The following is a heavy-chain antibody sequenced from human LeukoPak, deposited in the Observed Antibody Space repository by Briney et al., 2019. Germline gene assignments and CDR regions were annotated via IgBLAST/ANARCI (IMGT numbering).Heavy chain of an antibody. J-gene: IGHJ4*02. V-gene: IGHV1-2*02. Sequence: ASVKVSCKASGYTFTGYYMHWVRQAPGHGLEWMGWINPNSGGTNYAQKFQGRVTMTRDTSISTAYMELSRLRSGDTAVYYCARDGSGSSLSAVDYWGQGTLVTVSS. CDR2: INPNSGGT. CDR3: ARDGSGSSLSAVDY. D-gene: IGHD3-10*01. CDR1: GYTFTGYY.